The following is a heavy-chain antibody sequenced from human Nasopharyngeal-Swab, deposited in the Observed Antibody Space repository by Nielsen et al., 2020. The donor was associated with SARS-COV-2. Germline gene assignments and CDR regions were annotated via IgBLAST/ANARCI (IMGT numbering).Heavy chain of an antibody. Sequence: GESLKISCVISGFTFADGWMSWVRQAPGKGQEWVANIKQDGSEKYYVDSVKGRFTISRDNAKNSLYLQMNSLRAEDTAVYYCARDPGFGYYYDSSGYYDYWGQGTLVTVSS. CDR2: IKQDGSEK. J-gene: IGHJ4*02. V-gene: IGHV3-7*01. D-gene: IGHD3-22*01. CDR3: ARDPGFGYYYDSSGYYDY. CDR1: GFTFADGW.